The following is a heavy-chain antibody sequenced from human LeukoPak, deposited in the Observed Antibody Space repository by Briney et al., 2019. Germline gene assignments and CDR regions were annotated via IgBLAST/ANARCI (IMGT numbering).Heavy chain of an antibody. CDR1: GGSISNYY. CDR2: IYSSGTT. CDR3: ARVGEVATTKYYYYYMDV. D-gene: IGHD5-24*01. Sequence: SETLSLTCTVSGGSISNYYWNWIRQPPGKGLEWIGFIYSSGTTNYNPSLKSRLSFSIDTSKNQFSLKLTSMTAADTAVYYCARVGEVATTKYYYYYMDVWGKGTTVTISS. V-gene: IGHV4-59*01. J-gene: IGHJ6*03.